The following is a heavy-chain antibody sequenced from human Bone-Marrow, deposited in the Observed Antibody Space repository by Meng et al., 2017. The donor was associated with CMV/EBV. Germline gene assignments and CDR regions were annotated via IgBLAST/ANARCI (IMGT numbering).Heavy chain of an antibody. V-gene: IGHV3-48*03. Sequence: GESLKISCAASGFTFSSYAMSWVRQAPGKGLEWVSYISSSGSTIYYADSVKGRFTISRDNAKNSLYLQMNSLRAEDTAVYYCAREFVVVVAARLHYYGMDVWGQGTTVTVSS. CDR3: AREFVVVVAARLHYYGMDV. J-gene: IGHJ6*02. CDR1: GFTFSSYA. CDR2: ISSSGSTI. D-gene: IGHD2-15*01.